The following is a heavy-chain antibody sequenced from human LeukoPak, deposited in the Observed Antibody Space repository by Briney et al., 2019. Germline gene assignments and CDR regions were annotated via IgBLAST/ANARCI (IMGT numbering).Heavy chain of an antibody. CDR2: IGSSGTTR. Sequence: GGSLRLSCAVSGFPFSVFAMSWVRQAPGKGLEWVSNIGSSGTTRYYADSVKGRFSISRDNAKNSLYLQMNSLRVEDTGVYYCALLAVAGDFDYWGQGALVTVSS. V-gene: IGHV3-48*03. D-gene: IGHD6-19*01. CDR1: GFPFSVFA. CDR3: ALLAVAGDFDY. J-gene: IGHJ4*02.